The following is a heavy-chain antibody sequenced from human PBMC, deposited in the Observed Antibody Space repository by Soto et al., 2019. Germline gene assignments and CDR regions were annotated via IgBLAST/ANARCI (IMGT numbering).Heavy chain of an antibody. D-gene: IGHD6-19*01. CDR1: GYTFTSYY. CDR3: ARDRSPRPVHYGMDV. Sequence: RASVKVSCKASGYTFTSYYMHWVRQAPGQGLEWMGIINPSGGSTNYAQKLQGRVTMTRDTSTRTVYMEVSGLRSEDTAVYYCARDRSPRPVHYGMDVWGQGTTVTVSS. V-gene: IGHV1-46*01. CDR2: INPSGGST. J-gene: IGHJ6*02.